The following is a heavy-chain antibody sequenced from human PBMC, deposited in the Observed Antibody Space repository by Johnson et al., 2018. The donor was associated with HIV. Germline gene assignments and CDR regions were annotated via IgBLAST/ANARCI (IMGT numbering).Heavy chain of an antibody. J-gene: IGHJ3*02. CDR1: GFTVSSNE. CDR3: ARVPWSLDAFDI. V-gene: IGHV3-66*01. CDR2: IYSGGST. D-gene: IGHD2-15*01. Sequence: VQLVESRGVLVQPGGSLRLSCVASGFTVSSNEMSWVRPAPGKGLEWVSVIYSGGSTYYADSVKGRFTISRDNSKNTLYLQMNSLRAEDTAVYYCARVPWSLDAFDIWGQGTMVTVSS.